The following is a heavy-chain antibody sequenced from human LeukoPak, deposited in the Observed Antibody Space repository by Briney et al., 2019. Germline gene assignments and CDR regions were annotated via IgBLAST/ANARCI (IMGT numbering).Heavy chain of an antibody. J-gene: IGHJ4*02. CDR2: VYTSENT. CDR3: ARDRRGYSYVPFDY. Sequence: SETLSLTCTVSGGSISSYYWSWIRQPAGKGLEWIGRVYTSENTNYNPSLKSRVTMSVDTSKNQFSLKLSSVTAADTAVYYCARDRRGYSYVPFDYWGQGTLVTVSS. V-gene: IGHV4-4*07. CDR1: GGSISSYY. D-gene: IGHD5-18*01.